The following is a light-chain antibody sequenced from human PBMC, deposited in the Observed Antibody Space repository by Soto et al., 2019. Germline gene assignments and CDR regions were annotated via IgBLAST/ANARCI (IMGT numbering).Light chain of an antibody. Sequence: QSALTQPPSASGSPGQSVTISCTGTSSDVGGYNFVSWYQQHPGKAPKLLIYEVSERPSGVPDRFSGSKSGNTASLTVSGLQAEDEDDYHCSSFAGYNNYVVFGGGTKLTVL. V-gene: IGLV2-8*01. CDR3: SSFAGYNNYVV. J-gene: IGLJ2*01. CDR1: SSDVGGYNF. CDR2: EVS.